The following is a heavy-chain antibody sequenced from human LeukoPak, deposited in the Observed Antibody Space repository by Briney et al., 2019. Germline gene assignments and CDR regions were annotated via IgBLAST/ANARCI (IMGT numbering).Heavy chain of an antibody. Sequence: GESLKISCKGSGYSFTTYWISWVRQMPGKGLEWMGMIDPSDSYTNYSPSFQGHVTISADKSISTAYLQWSSLKASDTAMYYCATYSYGLNWFDPWGREPWSPSPQ. D-gene: IGHD5-18*01. J-gene: IGHJ5*02. CDR3: ATYSYGLNWFDP. CDR1: GYSFTTYW. V-gene: IGHV5-10-1*01. CDR2: IDPSDSYT.